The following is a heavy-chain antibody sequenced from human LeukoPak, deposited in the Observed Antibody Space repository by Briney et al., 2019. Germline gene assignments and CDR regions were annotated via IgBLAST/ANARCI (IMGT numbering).Heavy chain of an antibody. Sequence: GGSLRLSCAASGFTFSSYTMNWVRQAPGKGLEWVSSITSSSSCIYYADSVKGRFTISRDNAKNSLYLQMNSLRVEDTAVYYCARDQWFDPWGQGTLVTVSS. CDR3: ARDQWFDP. V-gene: IGHV3-21*01. CDR1: GFTFSSYT. J-gene: IGHJ5*02. CDR2: ITSSSSCI.